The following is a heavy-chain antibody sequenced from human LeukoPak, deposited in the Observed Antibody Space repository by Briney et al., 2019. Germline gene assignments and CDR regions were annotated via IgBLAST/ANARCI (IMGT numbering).Heavy chain of an antibody. V-gene: IGHV3-23*01. Sequence: GGSLRLSCGASGLTFSSYAMSWVRQAPGKGLEWVSGISGSGSSTYYVDSVKGRFTISRDNSKNTLYLQMNSLRAEDTAVYYCARIAVIASYFDYRGQGTLVTVSS. J-gene: IGHJ4*02. CDR3: ARIAVIASYFDY. D-gene: IGHD6-19*01. CDR2: ISGSGSST. CDR1: GLTFSSYA.